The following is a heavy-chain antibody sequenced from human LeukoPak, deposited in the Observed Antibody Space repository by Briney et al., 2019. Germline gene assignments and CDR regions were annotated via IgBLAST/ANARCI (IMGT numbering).Heavy chain of an antibody. CDR3: AHRQALDYGGNPQSDY. V-gene: IGHV2-5*01. Sequence: SGPALVKPTQTLTLTCTFSGFSLSTSGVGVGWIRQPPGKALEWLALIYWNDDKRYSPSLKSRLTITKDTSKNQVVLTMTNMDPVDTATYYCAHRQALDYGGNPQSDYWGQGTLVTVSS. J-gene: IGHJ4*02. CDR2: IYWNDDK. D-gene: IGHD4-23*01. CDR1: GFSLSTSGVG.